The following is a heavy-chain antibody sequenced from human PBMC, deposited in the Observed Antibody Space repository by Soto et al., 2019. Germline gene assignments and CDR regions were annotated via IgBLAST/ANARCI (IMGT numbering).Heavy chain of an antibody. CDR1: GGSFSGYY. CDR3: ARGVGKIDY. Sequence: PSETLSLTCAVYGGSFSGYYWSWIRQPPGKGLEWIGEINHSGSTNYNPSLKSRVTISVDTSKNQFSLKLSSVTAADTAVYYCARGVGKIDYWGQGTLVTVS. V-gene: IGHV4-34*01. J-gene: IGHJ4*02. CDR2: INHSGST. D-gene: IGHD2-15*01.